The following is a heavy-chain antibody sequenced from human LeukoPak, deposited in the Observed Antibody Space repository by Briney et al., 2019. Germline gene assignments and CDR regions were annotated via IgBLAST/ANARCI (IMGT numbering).Heavy chain of an antibody. CDR2: IYSGGST. D-gene: IGHD4-17*01. V-gene: IGHV3-66*01. CDR3: ARDRTYGETGYFDY. CDR1: GFTVSSNY. Sequence: GGSLRLSCAASGFTVSSNYMSWVRQAPGKGLEWVSVIYSGGSTYYADSVKGRFTISRDNSKNTLYLQMNSLRAEDTAVYYCARDRTYGETGYFDYWGQGTLVTVSS. J-gene: IGHJ4*02.